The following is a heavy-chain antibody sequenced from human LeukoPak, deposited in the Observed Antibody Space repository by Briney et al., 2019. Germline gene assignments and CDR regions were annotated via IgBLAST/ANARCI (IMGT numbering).Heavy chain of an antibody. CDR2: ISSSSSYI. V-gene: IGHV3-21*01. CDR3: ARGKAAAGTW. D-gene: IGHD6-13*01. J-gene: IGHJ4*02. Sequence: KAGGSLRLSCAASGFTFSSYSMNWVRQAPAKGLEWVSSISSSSSYIYYADSVKGRFTISRDNAKNSLYLQMNSLRAEDTAVYYCARGKAAAGTWWGQGTLVTVSS. CDR1: GFTFSSYS.